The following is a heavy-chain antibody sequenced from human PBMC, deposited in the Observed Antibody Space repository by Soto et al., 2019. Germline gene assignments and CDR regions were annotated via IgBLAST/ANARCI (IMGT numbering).Heavy chain of an antibody. CDR3: TKAEGGRSWFGGWIY. D-gene: IGHD3-10*01. V-gene: IGHV1-3*01. J-gene: IGHJ4*02. CDR1: GYTFSTYA. Sequence: QVQLVQSGAEVKKPGASVKISCKASGYTFSTYAIHWVRQAPGQRLEWMGWINPGSGNRKYSQNFKGRVTISGDTSASTAFMELSSLTSEDTAVYYSTKAEGGRSWFGGWIYWGQGTLVTVSS. CDR2: INPGSGNR.